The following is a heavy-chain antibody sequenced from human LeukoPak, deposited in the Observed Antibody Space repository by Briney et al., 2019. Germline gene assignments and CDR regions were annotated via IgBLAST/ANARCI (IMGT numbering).Heavy chain of an antibody. D-gene: IGHD6-13*01. CDR1: GGTFSNYA. J-gene: IGHJ5*02. CDR3: ARGISSSWYSNPIKRNWFDP. CDR2: IIPIFGTA. Sequence: ASVKVSCKASGGTFSNYAISWVRQAPGQGLEWMGGIIPIFGTANYAQKFRGRVKITADKSTRTAYMELSSLRSEDTAVYYCARGISSSWYSNPIKRNWFDPWGQGTLVTVSS. V-gene: IGHV1-69*06.